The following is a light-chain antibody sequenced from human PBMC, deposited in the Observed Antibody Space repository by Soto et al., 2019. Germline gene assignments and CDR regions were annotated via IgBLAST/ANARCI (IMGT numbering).Light chain of an antibody. CDR3: QQYDSYPYT. V-gene: IGKV1-8*01. CDR2: AAS. Sequence: AIRMTQSPSSLSASTGDRVTITCRASQGISSYLAWYQQKPGKAPKLLIYAASTLESGVPSRFSGSGSGTDLTLTISCLQSEDFATYYCQQYDSYPYTFGQGTKLEIK. CDR1: QGISSY. J-gene: IGKJ2*01.